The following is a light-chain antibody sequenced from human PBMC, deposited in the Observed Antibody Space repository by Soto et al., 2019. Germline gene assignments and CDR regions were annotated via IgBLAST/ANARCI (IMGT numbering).Light chain of an antibody. Sequence: DIQLTQSPLFLSASVGVRVTITCRASQSISCWLAWYQQKPGKAPKFLIYKASSLESGVPSRFSGSRSGTEFTLIIICLQPADVATYYCHQLNSYCCTFGLGTKVDIK. J-gene: IGKJ3*01. CDR3: HQLNSYCCT. CDR1: QSISCW. V-gene: IGKV1-5*03. CDR2: KAS.